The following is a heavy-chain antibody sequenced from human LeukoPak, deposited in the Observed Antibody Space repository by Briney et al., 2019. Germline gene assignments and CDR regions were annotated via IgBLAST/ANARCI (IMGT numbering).Heavy chain of an antibody. CDR3: AKDKSYRNYFDY. CDR1: GFTFSSYG. CDR2: IRYDGSNK. J-gene: IGHJ4*02. D-gene: IGHD3-16*02. Sequence: PGGSLRLSCAASGFTFSSYGMHWVRQAPGKGLEWVAFIRYDGSNKYYADSVKGRFTISRDNSKSTLYLQMSSLRADDTAVYYCAKDKSYRNYFDYWGQGTLVTVSS. V-gene: IGHV3-30*02.